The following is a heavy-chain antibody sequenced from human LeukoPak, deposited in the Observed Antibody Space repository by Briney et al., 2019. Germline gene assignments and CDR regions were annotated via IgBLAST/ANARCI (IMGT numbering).Heavy chain of an antibody. Sequence: GGSLRLSCATSGFTFVSYAMIWVRQAPGKGLEWVSAINGGGDTTYYADSVKGRFTVSRDRSTNTLFLQMSSLRAEDSGMYYCAKALDTYGYMRFDYWGQGTLVTVSS. CDR3: AKALDTYGYMRFDY. CDR1: GFTFVSYA. J-gene: IGHJ4*02. CDR2: INGGGDTT. V-gene: IGHV3-23*01. D-gene: IGHD5-24*01.